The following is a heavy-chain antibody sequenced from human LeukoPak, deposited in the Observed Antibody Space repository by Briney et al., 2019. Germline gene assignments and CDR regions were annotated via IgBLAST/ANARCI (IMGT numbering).Heavy chain of an antibody. D-gene: IGHD2-2*01. J-gene: IGHJ4*02. CDR2: VNPNSGGT. V-gene: IGHV1-2*02. CDR1: RYTFTDYY. CDR3: AREVVYCSITTCPLYGY. Sequence: ASVKVSCKASRYTFTDYYVHWVRQAPGQGLEWMGWVNPNSGGTNYAQKFQGRVTMTRDTSVSTSYMELSSLRSDDTAVYYCAREVVYCSITTCPLYGYWGQGTLVTVSS.